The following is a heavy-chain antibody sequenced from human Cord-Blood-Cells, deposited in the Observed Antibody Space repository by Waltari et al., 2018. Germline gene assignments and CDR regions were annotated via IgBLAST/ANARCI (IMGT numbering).Heavy chain of an antibody. V-gene: IGHV4-34*01. CDR1: GGSFSGYY. CDR3: ARDERVSSSFDY. D-gene: IGHD6-6*01. J-gene: IGHJ4*02. CDR2: IYHSGST. Sequence: QVQLQQWGAGLLKPSETLSLTCAVYGGSFSGYYWSWIRQPPGKGLEWIGEIYHSGSTNYNPSLKSRVTISVDTSKNQFSLKLSSVTAADTAVYYCARDERVSSSFDYWGQGTLVTVSS.